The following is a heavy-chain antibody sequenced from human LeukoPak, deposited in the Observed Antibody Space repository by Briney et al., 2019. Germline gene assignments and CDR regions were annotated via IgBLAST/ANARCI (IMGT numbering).Heavy chain of an antibody. CDR1: GFTFSSYA. V-gene: IGHV3-30*02. J-gene: IGHJ5*02. CDR3: AKDIKAAASPTPGWFDP. D-gene: IGHD6-13*01. CDR2: IWYDGSNK. Sequence: PGGSLRLSCAASGFTFSSYAMHWVRQPPGKGLEWVAFIWYDGSNKYYADSVKGRFTISRDNSENTLYLQMNSLRAEDTAVYYCAKDIKAAASPTPGWFDPWGQGTLVTVSS.